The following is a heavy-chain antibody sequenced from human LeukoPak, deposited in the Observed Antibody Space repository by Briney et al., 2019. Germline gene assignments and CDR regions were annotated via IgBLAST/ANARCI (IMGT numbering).Heavy chain of an antibody. Sequence: SETLSLTCTVSGGSISSYYWSWIRQPPGKGLGWIGYIYYSGSTNYNPSLKSRVTISVDTSKNQFSLKLSSVTAADTAVYYCARGGRTGQHRTTFDYWGQGTLVTVSS. J-gene: IGHJ4*02. CDR3: ARGGRTGQHRTTFDY. CDR1: GGSISSYY. V-gene: IGHV4-59*01. D-gene: IGHD3/OR15-3a*01. CDR2: IYYSGST.